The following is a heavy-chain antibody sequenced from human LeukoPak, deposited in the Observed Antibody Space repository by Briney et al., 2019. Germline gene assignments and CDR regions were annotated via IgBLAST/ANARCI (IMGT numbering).Heavy chain of an antibody. Sequence: ASETLSLTCAVYGGSFSGYYWSWIRQPPGKGLEWIGYVYYSGSTNYNPSLKSRVTISVDTSKNQFSLKLSSVTAADTAVYYCASRSEGWFGEYYYMDVWGKGTTVTISS. D-gene: IGHD3-10*01. J-gene: IGHJ6*03. CDR2: VYYSGST. V-gene: IGHV4-59*01. CDR3: ASRSEGWFGEYYYMDV. CDR1: GGSFSGYY.